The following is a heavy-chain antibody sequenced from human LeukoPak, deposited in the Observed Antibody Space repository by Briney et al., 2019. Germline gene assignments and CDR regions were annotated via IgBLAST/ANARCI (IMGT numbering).Heavy chain of an antibody. CDR2: IYYSGST. Sequence: SETLSLTRSVSGDSITNYYWSWIRQHPGKGLEWIGYIYYSGSTYYNPSLKSRVTISVDTSKNQFSLKLSSVTAADTAVYYCARITIFGVSYYYFDYWGQGTLVTVSS. V-gene: IGHV4-59*06. J-gene: IGHJ4*02. D-gene: IGHD3-3*01. CDR1: GDSITNYY. CDR3: ARITIFGVSYYYFDY.